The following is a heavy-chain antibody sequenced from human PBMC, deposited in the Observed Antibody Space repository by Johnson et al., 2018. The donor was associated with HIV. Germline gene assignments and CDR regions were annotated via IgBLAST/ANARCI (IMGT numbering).Heavy chain of an antibody. D-gene: IGHD2-21*01. CDR1: GFTFSSYG. J-gene: IGHJ3*02. CDR3: ARVTRDCGGDCYLDAFDI. V-gene: IGHV3-33*01. CDR2: IWYDGSNK. Sequence: QVQLVESGGGVVQPGRSLRLSCAASGFTFSSYGMHWVRQAPGKGLEWVAVIWYDGSNKYYADSVKGRFTISRDNSKNTLYLQMNSLRAEDTAVYYCARVTRDCGGDCYLDAFDIWGQGTMVTVSS.